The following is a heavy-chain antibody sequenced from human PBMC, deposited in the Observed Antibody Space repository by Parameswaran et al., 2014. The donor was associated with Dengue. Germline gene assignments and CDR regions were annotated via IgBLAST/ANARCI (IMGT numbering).Heavy chain of an antibody. CDR3: ARVYGMDV. J-gene: IGHJ6*02. CDR2: IPYDGSNK. Sequence: WIRQPPGKRLEWVAVIPYDGSNKYYADSVKGRFTISRDNSKNTLYLQMNSLRAEDTAVYYCARVYGMDVWGQGTTVTVSS. V-gene: IGHV3-30-3*01.